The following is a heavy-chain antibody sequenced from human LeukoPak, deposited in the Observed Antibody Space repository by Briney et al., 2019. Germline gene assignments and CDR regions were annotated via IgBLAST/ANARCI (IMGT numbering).Heavy chain of an antibody. CDR1: GFTFSSYE. CDR3: ARDGPVLLWFGELPKSYYMDV. CDR2: IISSSSTI. D-gene: IGHD3-10*01. J-gene: IGHJ6*03. Sequence: GGSLRLSCAASGFTFSSYEMNWVRQAPGKGLEWVSYIISSSSTIYYADSVKGRFTISRDNAKNPLYLQMNSLRAEDTAVYYCARDGPVLLWFGELPKSYYMDVWGKGTTVTVSS. V-gene: IGHV3-48*03.